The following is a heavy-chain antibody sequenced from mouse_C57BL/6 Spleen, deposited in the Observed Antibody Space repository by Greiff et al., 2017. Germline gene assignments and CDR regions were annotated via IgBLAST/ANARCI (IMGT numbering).Heavy chain of an antibody. V-gene: IGHV5-6*02. D-gene: IGHD4-1*02. CDR1: GFTFSSYG. CDR3: ARSTGTAVFDY. CDR2: ISNGGSYT. Sequence: EVMLVESGGDLVKPGGSLKLSCAASGFTFSSYGMSWVRQTPDKRLEWVATISNGGSYTYYPDSVKGRFTISRDNAKNTLYLQMSSLKSEDTAMYHCARSTGTAVFDYWGQGTTLTVSS. J-gene: IGHJ2*01.